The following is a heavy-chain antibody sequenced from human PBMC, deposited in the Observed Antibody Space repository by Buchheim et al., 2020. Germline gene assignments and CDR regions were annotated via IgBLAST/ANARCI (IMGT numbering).Heavy chain of an antibody. CDR2: IYRSGST. D-gene: IGHD6-13*01. CDR3: ARDPPGNSFES. V-gene: IGHV4-4*02. J-gene: IGHJ4*02. Sequence: QVQLQESGPGLAKPSGTLSLTCGVSGDSISNSNWWSWVRQPPGKGLEWIGEIYRSGSTNYNPSLKSRVTISMDKFKNQFSPKLSSVTAADTAVYYCARDPPGNSFESWGQGTL. CDR1: GDSISNSNW.